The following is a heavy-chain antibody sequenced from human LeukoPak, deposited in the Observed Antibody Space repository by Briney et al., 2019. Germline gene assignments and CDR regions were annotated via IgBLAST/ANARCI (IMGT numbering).Heavy chain of an antibody. CDR2: MNPNSGNT. J-gene: IGHJ4*02. D-gene: IGHD4-17*01. V-gene: IGHV1-8*03. Sequence: ASVKVSCKASGYTFSDYYMHWVRQAPGQGLEWMGWMNPNSGNTGYAQKFQGRVTITRNTSISTAYMEVSSLRSEDTAVYYCARVRGDYGLFDYWGQGTLVTVSS. CDR3: ARVRGDYGLFDY. CDR1: GYTFSDYY.